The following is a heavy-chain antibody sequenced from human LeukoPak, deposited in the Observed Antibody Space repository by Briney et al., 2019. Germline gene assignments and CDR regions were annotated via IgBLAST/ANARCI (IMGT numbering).Heavy chain of an antibody. V-gene: IGHV3-23*01. CDR1: GFTFSSYA. CDR3: AKDREDIAVDRAFDI. Sequence: GGSLRLSCAASGFTFSSYAMSWVRQAPGEGLQWVSGISGSGSGTYYADSVKGRFTISRDNAKNSLYLQMNSLRAEDTALYYCAKDREDIAVDRAFDIWGQGTMVTVSS. CDR2: ISGSGSGT. D-gene: IGHD2-2*01. J-gene: IGHJ3*02.